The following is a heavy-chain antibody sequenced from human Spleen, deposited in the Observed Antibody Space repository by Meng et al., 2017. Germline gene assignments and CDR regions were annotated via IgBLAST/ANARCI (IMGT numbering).Heavy chain of an antibody. Sequence: QVQLQQWGAGLLNPSEPLSLTCVVSGGSFSDYYWSWIRQPPGKGLEWIGEINHSGSTNYNPSLESRATISVDTSQNNLSLKLSSVTAADSAVYYCARGPTTMAHDFDYWGQGTLVTAPQ. V-gene: IGHV4-34*01. CDR1: GGSFSDYY. J-gene: IGHJ4*02. D-gene: IGHD4-11*01. CDR2: INHSGST. CDR3: ARGPTTMAHDFDY.